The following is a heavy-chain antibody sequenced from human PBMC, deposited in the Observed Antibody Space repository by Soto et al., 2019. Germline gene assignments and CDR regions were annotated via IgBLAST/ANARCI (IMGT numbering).Heavy chain of an antibody. D-gene: IGHD5-18*01. CDR2: IYYSGST. CDR3: ARGIQLFGHRNWFDP. J-gene: IGHJ5*02. CDR1: GGSLSSSSYY. Sequence: SETLSLTCTVSGGSLSSSSYYWGWIHQPPGKGLEWIGSIYYSGSTNYNPSLKSRVTISVDTSKNQFSLKLSSVTAADTAVYYCARGIQLFGHRNWFDPWGQGTLVTVSS. V-gene: IGHV4-39*07.